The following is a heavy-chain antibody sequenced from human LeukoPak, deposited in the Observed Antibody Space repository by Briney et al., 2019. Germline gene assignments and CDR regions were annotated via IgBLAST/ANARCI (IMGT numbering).Heavy chain of an antibody. Sequence: GGSLRLSCAVSGFTFSSHVMSWVRQAPGKGLEWVSGINGGGGTYYADYVKGRFTISRDNSKNTLYLQMNSLTADDTAVYYCEAHLYSGNLPDYWGQGTLVTVSS. CDR2: INGGGGT. J-gene: IGHJ4*02. CDR1: GFTFSSHV. D-gene: IGHD1-26*01. V-gene: IGHV3-23*01. CDR3: EAHLYSGNLPDY.